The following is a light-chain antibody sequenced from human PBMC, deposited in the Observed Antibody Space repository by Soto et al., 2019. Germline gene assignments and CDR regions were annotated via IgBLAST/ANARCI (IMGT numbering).Light chain of an antibody. CDR1: SSDIGAFNY. CDR2: GVT. CDR3: SSYTTAFFYV. Sequence: QSALTQPASVSGSPGQSITISCTGSSSDIGAFNYVAWYQQHPGKAPKLLIHGVTNRPSGVSSRFSGSKSDYTASLTISGLQAEDEADYYCSSYTTAFFYVFGTGTKLTVL. V-gene: IGLV2-14*01. J-gene: IGLJ1*01.